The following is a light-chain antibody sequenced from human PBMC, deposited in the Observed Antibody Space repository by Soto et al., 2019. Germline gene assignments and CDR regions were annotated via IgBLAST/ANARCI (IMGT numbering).Light chain of an antibody. V-gene: IGLV1-44*01. J-gene: IGLJ3*02. CDR2: SNN. Sequence: QSVLTQPPSASGTPGQRVTISCSGSGSNIGSNTVNWYQQLPGTAPKLLIYSNNQRPSGVPDRFSGSKSGTSASLAISGLQSEDEADYYCAAWDDSLNGRWVFGGGTKVTVL. CDR1: GSNIGSNT. CDR3: AAWDDSLNGRWV.